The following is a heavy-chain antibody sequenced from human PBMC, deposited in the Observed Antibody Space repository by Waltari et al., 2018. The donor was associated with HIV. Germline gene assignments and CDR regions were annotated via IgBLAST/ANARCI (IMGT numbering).Heavy chain of an antibody. CDR3: ARHVRVLQPTVAIGGMDV. Sequence: EVHLEQSGAEVKKPGESLTISCKASGYTFTSYWIGWVRQMPGKGLEWMGIIFPGDSGTRYSPSFQGQVTISADKSITTVYLQWSTLKASDTAIYYCARHVRVLQPTVAIGGMDVWGQGTSVTVSS. CDR1: GYTFTSYW. CDR2: IFPGDSGT. J-gene: IGHJ6*02. D-gene: IGHD2-21*01. V-gene: IGHV5-51*01.